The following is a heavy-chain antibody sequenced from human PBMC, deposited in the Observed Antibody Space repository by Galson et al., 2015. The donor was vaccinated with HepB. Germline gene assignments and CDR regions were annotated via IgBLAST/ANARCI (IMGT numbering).Heavy chain of an antibody. CDR1: GFIFSDHY. V-gene: IGHV3-72*01. D-gene: IGHD2-2*01. CDR2: SRNRAFHYTT. Sequence: SLRLSCAPSGFIFSDHYMDWVRQAPGKGLEWVGRSRNRAFHYTTEYAASVKGRFTISRDDSKNSLCLQMNSLRTEDTAIYYCSRVLFQPAVKSDAFALWGQGTMVTVSS. CDR3: SRVLFQPAVKSDAFAL. J-gene: IGHJ3*01.